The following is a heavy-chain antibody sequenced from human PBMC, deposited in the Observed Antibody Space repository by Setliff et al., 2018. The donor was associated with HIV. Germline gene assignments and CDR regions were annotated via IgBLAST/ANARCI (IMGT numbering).Heavy chain of an antibody. J-gene: IGHJ6*02. CDR1: GGTFSSYA. V-gene: IGHV1-69*13. CDR3: ARDPSIAVAGAAV. CDR2: IIPIFGTT. Sequence: ASVKVSCKASGGTFSSYAISWVRQAPGQGLEWMGGIIPIFGTTNYAQRFQGRVTITADEWTSTAYMELSSLRSEDTAVYYCARDPSIAVAGAAVWGQGTTVTVSS. D-gene: IGHD6-19*01.